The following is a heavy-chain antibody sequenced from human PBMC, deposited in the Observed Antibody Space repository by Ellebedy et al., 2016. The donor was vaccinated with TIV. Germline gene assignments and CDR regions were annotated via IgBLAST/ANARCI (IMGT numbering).Heavy chain of an antibody. CDR3: VRDLAPQPDSSGYRGHWFDP. J-gene: IGHJ5*02. CDR1: GYTFTSYY. V-gene: IGHV1-46*01. Sequence: ASVKVSXXASGYTFTSYYMHWVRQAPGQGLEWMGIINPSGGSTSYAQKFQGRVTMTRDTSTSTVYMELSSLRSEDTAVYYCVRDLAPQPDSSGYRGHWFDPWGQGTLVTVSS. CDR2: INPSGGST. D-gene: IGHD3-22*01.